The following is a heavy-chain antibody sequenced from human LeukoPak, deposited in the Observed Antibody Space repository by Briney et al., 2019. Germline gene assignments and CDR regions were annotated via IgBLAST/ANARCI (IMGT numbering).Heavy chain of an antibody. CDR1: GFTFSSYA. CDR2: IKQDGSEE. J-gene: IGHJ4*02. CDR3: ARVGQLRSLDY. V-gene: IGHV3-7*01. Sequence: GGSLRLSCAASGFTFSSYAMSWVRQAPGKGLEWVANIKQDGSEEYYVDSVKGRFTISRDNAKNSLYLQMNSLRAEDTAVYYCARVGQLRSLDYWGQGTLVTVSS. D-gene: IGHD6-6*01.